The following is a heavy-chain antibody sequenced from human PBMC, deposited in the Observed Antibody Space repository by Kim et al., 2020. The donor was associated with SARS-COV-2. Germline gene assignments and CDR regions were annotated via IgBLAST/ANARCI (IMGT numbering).Heavy chain of an antibody. Sequence: GGSLRLSCAASGFTFSSYGMHWVRQAPGKGLEWVAVIWYDGSNKYFADSVKGRFTISRDNSKNTLYLQMNSLRAEDTAVYYCAKDSSALYVWGSYNGMDVWGQGTTVTVSS. V-gene: IGHV3-33*06. D-gene: IGHD3-16*01. CDR1: GFTFSSYG. CDR3: AKDSSALYVWGSYNGMDV. CDR2: IWYDGSNK. J-gene: IGHJ6*02.